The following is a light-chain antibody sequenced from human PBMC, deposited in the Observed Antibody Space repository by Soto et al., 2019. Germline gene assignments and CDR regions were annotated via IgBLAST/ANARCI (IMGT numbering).Light chain of an antibody. Sequence: DIQMTQSPSSLSASVGDRVTITCRASQIINTWLAWYQQKPGKAPKLLIYRASNLVNGVPSRFSGSGSGTEFTLTISRLQPDDFSIYYCQQYETYSGTLGPGTKVDL. V-gene: IGKV1-5*03. CDR1: QIINTW. J-gene: IGKJ3*01. CDR3: QQYETYSGT. CDR2: RAS.